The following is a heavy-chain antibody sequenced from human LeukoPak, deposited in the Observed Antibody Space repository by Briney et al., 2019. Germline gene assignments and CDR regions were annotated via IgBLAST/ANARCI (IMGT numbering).Heavy chain of an antibody. CDR2: INHSGST. J-gene: IGHJ4*02. CDR1: GGSFSGYY. CDR3: ARGGTTVTTENFDY. Sequence: SETLSLTCAVYGGSFSGYYWSWIRQPPGKGLEWIGEINHSGSTNYNPSLKSRVTISVDTSKNQFSLKLSSVTAADTAVHYCARGGTTVTTENFDYWGQGTLVTVSS. D-gene: IGHD4-17*01. V-gene: IGHV4-34*01.